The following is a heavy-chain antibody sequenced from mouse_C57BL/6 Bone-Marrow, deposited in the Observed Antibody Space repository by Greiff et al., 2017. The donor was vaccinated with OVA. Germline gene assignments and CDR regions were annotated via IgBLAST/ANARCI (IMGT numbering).Heavy chain of an antibody. D-gene: IGHD1-1*01. CDR2: ISYDGSN. Sequence: EVKLLESGPGLVKPSQSLSLTCSVTGYSITSGYYWNWIRQFPGNKLEWMGYISYDGSNNYNPSLKNRISITRDTSKNQFFLKLNSVTTEDTATYYCAREGHYYGSFYFDYWGQGTTLTVSS. J-gene: IGHJ2*01. CDR1: GYSITSGYY. CDR3: AREGHYYGSFYFDY. V-gene: IGHV3-6*01.